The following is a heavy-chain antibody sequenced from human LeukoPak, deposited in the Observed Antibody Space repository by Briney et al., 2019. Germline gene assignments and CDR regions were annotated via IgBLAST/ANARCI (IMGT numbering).Heavy chain of an antibody. CDR1: GYTFTGYY. CDR2: INPNSGGT. D-gene: IGHD3-3*01. V-gene: IGHV1-2*02. Sequence: ASVEVSCKASGYTFTGYYMHWVRQAPGQGLEWMGWINPNSGGTNYAQKFQGRVTMTRDTSISTAYMELSRLRSDDTAVYYCARLDFWSGYYEDYWGQGTLVTVSS. J-gene: IGHJ4*02. CDR3: ARLDFWSGYYEDY.